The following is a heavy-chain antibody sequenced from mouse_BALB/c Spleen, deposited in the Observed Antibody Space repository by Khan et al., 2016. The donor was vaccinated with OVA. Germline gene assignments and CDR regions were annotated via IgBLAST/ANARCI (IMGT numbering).Heavy chain of an antibody. Sequence: VQLQESGPELVKPGASVKISCKASGYTFTAYDINWVKQRPGQGLEWIGWIYPGDGSTQYNEDFKGKATLTADRSSNTAYMQLSSLTSENSAVYFCAREGLRGVEMDDWGQGTSVSVSS. J-gene: IGHJ4*01. CDR2: IYPGDGST. D-gene: IGHD2-4*01. V-gene: IGHV1S56*01. CDR1: GYTFTAYD. CDR3: AREGLRGVEMDD.